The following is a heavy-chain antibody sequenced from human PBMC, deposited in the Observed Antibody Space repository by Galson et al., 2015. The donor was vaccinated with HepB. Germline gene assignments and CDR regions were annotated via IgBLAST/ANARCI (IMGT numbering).Heavy chain of an antibody. CDR3: ARDNGWLAXAFDI. Sequence: SVKVSCKASGYTXXXYYMHXXXQARGQGLGWMGWINRXSGGTNYAQKFQGWVTMTRDTSISTAYMELSGLRSDDTAVYYCARDNGWLAXAFDIWGQGTMVTVSS. J-gene: IGHJ3*02. CDR1: GYTXXXYY. CDR2: INRXSGGT. D-gene: IGHD6-19*01. V-gene: IGHV1-2*04.